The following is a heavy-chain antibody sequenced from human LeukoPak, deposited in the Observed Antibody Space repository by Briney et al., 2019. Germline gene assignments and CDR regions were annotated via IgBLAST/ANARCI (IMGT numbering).Heavy chain of an antibody. J-gene: IGHJ5*02. CDR3: ARLTYYHGSGSYPWFDP. Sequence: SETLSLTCTVSGVSISSSTYCWGWIRQPPGKGLEWIGSNYCGGNTYYTPSLKSRVTMSVDTSKNQFSLKLSSVTAADTAVYYCARLTYYHGSGSYPWFDPWGQGTLVTVSS. V-gene: IGHV4-39*01. CDR2: NYCGGNT. CDR1: GVSISSSTYC. D-gene: IGHD3-10*01.